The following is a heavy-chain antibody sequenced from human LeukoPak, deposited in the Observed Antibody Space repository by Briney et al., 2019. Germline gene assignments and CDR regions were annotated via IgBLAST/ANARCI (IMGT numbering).Heavy chain of an antibody. CDR3: AKDWHISSWYGRFDP. V-gene: IGHV3-23*01. J-gene: IGHJ5*02. Sequence: GGSLRLSCAASGFTFSSYAMSWVRQAPGKGLEWVSAISGSGGSTYYADSVKGRFTISRDNFKNMLYLQMNSLRAEDTAVYYCAKDWHISSWYGRFDPWGQGTLVTVSS. CDR2: ISGSGGST. D-gene: IGHD6-13*01. CDR1: GFTFSSYA.